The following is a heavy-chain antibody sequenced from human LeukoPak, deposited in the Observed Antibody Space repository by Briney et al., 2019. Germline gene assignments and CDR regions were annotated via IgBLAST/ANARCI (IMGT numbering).Heavy chain of an antibody. J-gene: IGHJ2*01. CDR1: GYTFTSYA. CDR3: ATGRNLYYYDSSGSGDWYFDL. CDR2: INAGNGNT. Sequence: RGASVKVSCKASGYTFTSYAMHWVRQAPGQRLEWMGWINAGNGNTKYPQKFQGRVTITRDTSASTAYMELSSLRSEDTAVYYCATGRNLYYYDSSGSGDWYFDLWGRGTLVTVSS. V-gene: IGHV1-3*01. D-gene: IGHD3-22*01.